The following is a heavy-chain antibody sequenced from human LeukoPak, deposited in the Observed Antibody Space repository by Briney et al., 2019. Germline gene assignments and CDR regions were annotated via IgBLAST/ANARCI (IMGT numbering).Heavy chain of an antibody. CDR2: LYTDGTA. CDR1: GFSVSSNY. Sequence: GASLRLSYVASGFSVSSNYMSWVRRAPGKGLEWVSLLYTDGTAYYASSVEGRFTISRDDSRNTIYLHMNSLRADDTAVYYCARGGVYYWNPRYWGQGTLVTVSS. J-gene: IGHJ4*02. V-gene: IGHV3-53*01. D-gene: IGHD1-20*01. CDR3: ARGGVYYWNPRY.